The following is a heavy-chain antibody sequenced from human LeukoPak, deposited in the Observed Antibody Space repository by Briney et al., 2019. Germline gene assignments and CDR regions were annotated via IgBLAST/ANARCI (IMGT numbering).Heavy chain of an antibody. CDR3: ARDTAIFSGHAFDI. J-gene: IGHJ3*02. Sequence: SETLSLTCTVSGGSISSYYWSWIRQPPGKGLEWIGYIYYSGSTNYNPSLKSRVTISVDTSKNQFSLKLSSVTAADTAVYYCARDTAIFSGHAFDIWGQGTMVTVSS. CDR2: IYYSGST. V-gene: IGHV4-59*01. D-gene: IGHD5-18*01. CDR1: GGSISSYY.